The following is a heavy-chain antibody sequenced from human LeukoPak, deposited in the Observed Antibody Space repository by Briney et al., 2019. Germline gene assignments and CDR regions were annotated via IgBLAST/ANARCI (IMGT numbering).Heavy chain of an antibody. CDR2: ISSSSSYI. J-gene: IGHJ4*02. CDR1: GFTFSSYS. Sequence: GGSLRLSCAASGFTFSSYSMNWVRQAPGKGLEWVSSISSSSSYIYYADSVKGRFTISRDNAKNSLYLQMNSLRAEDTAVYYCARDIGDYCSGGSRRWGQGTLVTVSS. CDR3: ARDIGDYCSGGSRR. D-gene: IGHD2-15*01. V-gene: IGHV3-21*01.